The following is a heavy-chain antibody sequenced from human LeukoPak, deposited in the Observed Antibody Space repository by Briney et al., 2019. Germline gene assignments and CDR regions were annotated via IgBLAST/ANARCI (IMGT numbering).Heavy chain of an antibody. D-gene: IGHD4-11*01. CDR2: ISGSGGST. CDR1: GFAFSSYA. V-gene: IGHV3-23*01. CDR3: AKDYLPYSNYDGLDY. Sequence: GGSLRLSCAASGFAFSSYAMSWVRQAPGKGLEWVSAISGSGGSTYYADSVKGRFTISRDNSKNTLYLQMNSLRAEDTAVYYCAKDYLPYSNYDGLDYGGQGTLVTVSS. J-gene: IGHJ4*02.